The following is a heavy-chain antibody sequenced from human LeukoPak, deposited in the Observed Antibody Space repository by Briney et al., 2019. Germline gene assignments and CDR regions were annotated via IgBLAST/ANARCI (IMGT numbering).Heavy chain of an antibody. J-gene: IGHJ4*02. CDR1: GASFNDYY. CDR2: IHYNGRT. D-gene: IGHD6-19*01. CDR3: ARYSVADNKHFDV. Sequence: PSETLSLTCAVYGASFNDYYWTWIRQPPGKGLEWIGWIHYNGRTNYNPSLKSRLTISVDTSRNKFSLNLGSATAADTALYYCARYSVADNKHFDVWGQGTLVTVSS. V-gene: IGHV4-59*08.